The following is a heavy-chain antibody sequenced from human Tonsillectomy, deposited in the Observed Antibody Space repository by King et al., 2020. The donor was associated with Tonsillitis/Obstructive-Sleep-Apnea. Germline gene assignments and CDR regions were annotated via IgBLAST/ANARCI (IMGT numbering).Heavy chain of an antibody. Sequence: VQLVESGGGLVQPGGSLRLSCAASGFIFSSYAMSWVRQAPGKGLQWVSTISATGGSTYYADSVKGRFTVSRDNSKNTLYLQMNSLGDEDSALYYCAKEITYGEYFQYWGQGTLVTVSS. CDR1: GFIFSSYA. CDR2: ISATGGST. J-gene: IGHJ1*01. CDR3: AKEITYGEYFQY. D-gene: IGHD3-10*01. V-gene: IGHV3-23*04.